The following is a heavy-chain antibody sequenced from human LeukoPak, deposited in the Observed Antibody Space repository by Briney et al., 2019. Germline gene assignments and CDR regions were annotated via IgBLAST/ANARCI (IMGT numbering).Heavy chain of an antibody. CDR2: FYSYGIT. Sequence: SDPLSLPCTVSGGSIFSYYWNWIRRPPGKGLEWIGYFYSYGITSYNPSLRSRGTISIATSKNQFSLRLRSVTAADTAIYYCARRAYYDTSGYYPTSGYFDLWGRGTLVTVSS. D-gene: IGHD3-22*01. CDR3: ARRAYYDTSGYYPTSGYFDL. J-gene: IGHJ2*01. CDR1: GGSIFSYY. V-gene: IGHV4-59*08.